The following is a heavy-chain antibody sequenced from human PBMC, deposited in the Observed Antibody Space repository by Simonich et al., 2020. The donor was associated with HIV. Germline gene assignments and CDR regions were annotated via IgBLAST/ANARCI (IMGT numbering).Heavy chain of an antibody. CDR1: GGSFSGYY. Sequence: QVQLQQWGAGLLKPSETLSLTCAVYGGSFSGYYWSWIRQSPGKGLEWIGEINHSGSSNYNPSLKSRVTISVDASKNQFSLKLSSVTAADTAVYYCTRCYGDYGDYWGQGTLVTVSS. CDR3: TRCYGDYGDY. J-gene: IGHJ4*02. D-gene: IGHD4-17*01. V-gene: IGHV4-34*01. CDR2: INHSGSS.